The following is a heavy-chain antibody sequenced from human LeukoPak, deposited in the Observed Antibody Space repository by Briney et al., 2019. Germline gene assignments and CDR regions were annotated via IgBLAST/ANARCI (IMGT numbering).Heavy chain of an antibody. CDR3: ARLSSHYGDYKVDP. Sequence: VASVKVSCKTSGYPFRNYDINWVRQATGQGLEWMGWINPHSGKTGYAQKFQGRVTMTTDTSASTAYMELSSLRSEDTAVYYCARLSSHYGDYKVDPWGQGTLVTVSS. J-gene: IGHJ5*02. V-gene: IGHV1-8*01. D-gene: IGHD4-17*01. CDR2: INPHSGKT. CDR1: GYPFRNYD.